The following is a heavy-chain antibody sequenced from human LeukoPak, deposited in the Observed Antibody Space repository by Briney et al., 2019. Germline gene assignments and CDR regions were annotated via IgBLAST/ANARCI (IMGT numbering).Heavy chain of an antibody. CDR2: IYYSGST. CDR3: ARHGGYCSGGRCYQKEYYFDY. CDR1: GASISSYY. J-gene: IGHJ4*02. D-gene: IGHD2-15*01. Sequence: SETLSLTCTVSGASISSYYWSWIRQPPGKGLEWIGSIYYSGSTYHNPSLKSRVTISVDTSKNQFSLKLSSVTAADTAVYYCARHGGYCSGGRCYQKEYYFDYWGQGTLVTVSS. V-gene: IGHV4-39*01.